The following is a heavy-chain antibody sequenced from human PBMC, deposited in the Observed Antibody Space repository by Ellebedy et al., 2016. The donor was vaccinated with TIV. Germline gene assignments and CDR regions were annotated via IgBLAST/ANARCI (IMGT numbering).Heavy chain of an antibody. CDR3: ARGLYYYDSSGSGMYYFDY. J-gene: IGHJ4*02. CDR2: INHSGST. CDR1: GGSFSGYY. V-gene: IGHV4-34*01. D-gene: IGHD3-22*01. Sequence: SQTLSLTCAVYGGSFSGYYWSWIRQPPGKGLEWIGEINHSGSTHYNPSLKSRVTISVDTSKNQFSLRLRSVTAADTAVYYCARGLYYYDSSGSGMYYFDYWGQGTLVTVSS.